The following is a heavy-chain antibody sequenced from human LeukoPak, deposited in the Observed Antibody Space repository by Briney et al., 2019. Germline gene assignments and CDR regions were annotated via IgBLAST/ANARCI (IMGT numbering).Heavy chain of an antibody. Sequence: SGTLSLTCTVSGESISGFYWTWIRQPPGKGLEWFGYIYYSGSTNYNPSLKSRVTISVDTSKNQFSLKLSSVTAADTAVYYCARGVVIAPQTFDYWGQGTLVTVSS. CDR1: GESISGFY. J-gene: IGHJ4*02. D-gene: IGHD2-21*01. V-gene: IGHV4-59*01. CDR2: IYYSGST. CDR3: ARGVVIAPQTFDY.